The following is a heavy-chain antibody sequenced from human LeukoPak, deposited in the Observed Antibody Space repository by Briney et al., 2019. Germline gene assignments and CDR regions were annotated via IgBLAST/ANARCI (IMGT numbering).Heavy chain of an antibody. D-gene: IGHD3-10*01. CDR3: AKDARTYYYGSGSLPLDY. J-gene: IGHJ4*02. CDR2: ISGSGGST. Sequence: GVSLRLSCAASGFTFSTYAMSWVRQPPGKGLEWVATISGSGGSTYHADSVRGRFTISRDNSKNTLYLQMNSLRAEDTAVYYCAKDARTYYYGSGSLPLDYWGQGTLVTVSS. V-gene: IGHV3-23*01. CDR1: GFTFSTYA.